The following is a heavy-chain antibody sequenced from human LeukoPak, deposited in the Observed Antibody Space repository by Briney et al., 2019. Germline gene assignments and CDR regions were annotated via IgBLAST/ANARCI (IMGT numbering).Heavy chain of an antibody. CDR3: ARVGYSSSWYWFDP. D-gene: IGHD6-13*01. V-gene: IGHV5-51*01. CDR1: GYSFTSYW. Sequence: GESLKISCKGSGYSFTSYWIGWVRQMAGKVLEWMGIIYPGDSDTRYSPSFQGEVIISADKSISTAYLQWSSLKASDTAMYYCARVGYSSSWYWFDPWGQGTLVTVSS. J-gene: IGHJ5*02. CDR2: IYPGDSDT.